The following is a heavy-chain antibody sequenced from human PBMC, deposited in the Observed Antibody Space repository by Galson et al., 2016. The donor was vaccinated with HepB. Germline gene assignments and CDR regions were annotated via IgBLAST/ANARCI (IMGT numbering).Heavy chain of an antibody. CDR2: IGTAGDT. D-gene: IGHD2-8*02. CDR3: ARGGLGYCTGGGCTPFDP. J-gene: IGHJ5*02. V-gene: IGHV3-13*01. CDR1: GFTFSSYD. Sequence: SLRLSCAASGFTFSSYDMHWVRQSTGKGLEWVSGIGTAGDTFYAGSVKGRFNISRENAENSLYLQMNSLRVGDTAVYYCARGGLGYCTGGGCTPFDPWGQGTLVTVSS.